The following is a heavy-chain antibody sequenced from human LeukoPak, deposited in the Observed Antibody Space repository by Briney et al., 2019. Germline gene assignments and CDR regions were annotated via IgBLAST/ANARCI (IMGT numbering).Heavy chain of an antibody. V-gene: IGHV4-59*01. J-gene: IGHJ6*03. Sequence: SETLSLTFQVSGGSISSYYWSWFRQLPGKGLEWIGYIYDSGITNYNPSLKRRDTISVDTYKNQFSLKLSCVTAADTAVYYCARVAYYYCSMDVWGKGTTVTVSS. CDR3: ARVAYYYCSMDV. CDR2: IYDSGIT. CDR1: GGSISSYY.